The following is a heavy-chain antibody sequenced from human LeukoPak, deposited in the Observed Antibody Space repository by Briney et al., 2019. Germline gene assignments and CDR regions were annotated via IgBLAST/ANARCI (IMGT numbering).Heavy chain of an antibody. CDR1: GGTFSSYA. Sequence: GASVKVSCKASGGTFSSYAISWVRQAPGQGLECMGGIIPIFGTANYAQKFQGRVTITADKSTSTAYMELSSLRSEDTAVYYCARSEHYYYGSGSQPFDYWGQGTLVTVSS. J-gene: IGHJ4*02. CDR2: IIPIFGTA. CDR3: ARSEHYYYGSGSQPFDY. D-gene: IGHD3-10*01. V-gene: IGHV1-69*06.